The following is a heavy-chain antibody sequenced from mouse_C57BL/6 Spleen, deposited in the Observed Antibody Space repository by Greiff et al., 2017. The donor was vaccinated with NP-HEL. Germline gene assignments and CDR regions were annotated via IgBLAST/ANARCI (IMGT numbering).Heavy chain of an antibody. Sequence: DVQLQESGAELVRPGASVKLSCTASGFNIKDYYMHWVKQRPEQGLEWIGRLDPEDGDTEYAPKFQGKATMTADTSSNTAYLQLSSRTSEDTAVYYCTTPYYVSSYGAWFAYWGQGTLVTVSA. D-gene: IGHD1-1*01. CDR3: TTPYYVSSYGAWFAY. CDR1: GFNIKDYY. J-gene: IGHJ3*01. CDR2: LDPEDGDT. V-gene: IGHV14-1*01.